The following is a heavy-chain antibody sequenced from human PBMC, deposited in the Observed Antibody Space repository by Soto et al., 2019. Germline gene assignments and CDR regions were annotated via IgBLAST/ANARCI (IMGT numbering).Heavy chain of an antibody. CDR1: GGTFSSYA. CDR2: IIPIFGTA. Sequence: SVKVSCKASGGTFSSYAISWVRQAPGQGLEWMGGIIPIFGTANYAQKFQGRVTITADESTSTAYMELSSLRSEDTAVYYCARDSPYYYDSSGYPPFDYWGQGTLVTVS. D-gene: IGHD3-22*01. CDR3: ARDSPYYYDSSGYPPFDY. J-gene: IGHJ4*02. V-gene: IGHV1-69*13.